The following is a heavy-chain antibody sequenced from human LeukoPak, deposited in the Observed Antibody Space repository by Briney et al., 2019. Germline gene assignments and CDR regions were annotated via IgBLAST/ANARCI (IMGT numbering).Heavy chain of an antibody. Sequence: PSETLSLTCTVSGGSISSGSYYWSRIRQPPGKGLEWIGEINHSGSTNYNPSLKSRVTISVDTSKNQFSLKLSSVTAADTAVYYCARGRHIAYYYDSSGYYHPWYDYWGQGTLVTVSS. V-gene: IGHV4-39*07. CDR1: GGSISSGSYY. D-gene: IGHD3-22*01. CDR2: INHSGST. J-gene: IGHJ4*02. CDR3: ARGRHIAYYYDSSGYYHPWYDY.